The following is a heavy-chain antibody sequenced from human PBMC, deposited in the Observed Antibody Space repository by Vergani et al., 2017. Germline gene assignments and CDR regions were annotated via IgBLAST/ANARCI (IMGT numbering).Heavy chain of an antibody. Sequence: VQLVESGGGVVQPGRSLRLSCAASGFTFSSYGMHWVRQAPGKGLEWVAVISYDGSNKYYADSVKGRFTISRDNSKNTLYLQMNSLRAEDTAVYYCAKSGEYCSGGSCYSVDYYYGMDVWGQGTTVTVSS. V-gene: IGHV3-30*18. CDR1: GFTFSSYG. CDR2: ISYDGSNK. CDR3: AKSGEYCSGGSCYSVDYYYGMDV. D-gene: IGHD2-15*01. J-gene: IGHJ6*02.